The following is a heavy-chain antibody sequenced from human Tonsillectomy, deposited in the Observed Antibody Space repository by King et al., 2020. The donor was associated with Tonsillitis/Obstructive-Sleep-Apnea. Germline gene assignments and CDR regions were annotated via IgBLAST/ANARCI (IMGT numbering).Heavy chain of an antibody. CDR2: ISSSSSTI. J-gene: IGHJ4*02. V-gene: IGHV3-48*02. Sequence: VQLVESGGGLVQPGGSLRLSCSASGFTFSGYSMNWVRQAPGKELEWVSYISSSSSTIYYADSVKGRFTISRDNAKNSLYLQMNSLRDEDTAVYYCARGSMITFGGVNFDYWGQGTLVTVSS. CDR1: GFTFSGYS. CDR3: ARGSMITFGGVNFDY. D-gene: IGHD3-16*01.